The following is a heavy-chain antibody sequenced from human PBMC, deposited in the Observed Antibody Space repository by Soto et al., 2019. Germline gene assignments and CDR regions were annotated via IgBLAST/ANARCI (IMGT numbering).Heavy chain of an antibody. J-gene: IGHJ5*02. V-gene: IGHV4-34*01. CDR3: TRGRAIFGVVIRKSSGDNWFDP. D-gene: IGHD3-3*01. Sequence: PSETLSLTCAVYGGSLSGYYWSWVRQPPGRGLEWIGEINHGGSTNYNPSLKGRVTISLDTSKNHFSLKLNSVTAADTAVYYCTRGRAIFGVVIRKSSGDNWFDPWGQGTLVTVSS. CDR2: INHGGST. CDR1: GGSLSGYY.